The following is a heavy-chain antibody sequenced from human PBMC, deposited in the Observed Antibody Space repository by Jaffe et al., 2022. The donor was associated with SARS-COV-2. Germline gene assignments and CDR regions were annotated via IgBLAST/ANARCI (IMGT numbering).Heavy chain of an antibody. D-gene: IGHD2-15*01. CDR1: GGSISSSSYY. J-gene: IGHJ6*02. CDR3: QRIVVVAAMSYYYGMDV. Sequence: QLQLQESGPGLVKPSETLSLTCTVSGGSISSSSYYWGWIRQPPGKGLEWIGSIYYSGSTYYNPSLKSRVTISVDTSKNQFSLKLSSVTAADTAVYYCQRIVVVAAMSYYYGMDVWGQGTTVTVSS. V-gene: IGHV4-39*01. CDR2: IYYSGST.